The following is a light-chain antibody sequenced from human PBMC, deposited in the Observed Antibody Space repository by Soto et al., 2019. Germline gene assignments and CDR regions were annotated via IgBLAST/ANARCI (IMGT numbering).Light chain of an antibody. CDR1: QSVSSN. CDR3: QQYNNWPPT. V-gene: IGKV3-15*01. CDR2: GAS. J-gene: IGKJ1*01. Sequence: EIVMTQSPATLSVSPGERATLSCRASQSVSSNLAWYQQKPGQAPRLLIYGASTRATGIPASFSGSGSATEFTLTISSLQSEDFAVYYCQQYNNWPPTFGQGTKVEIK.